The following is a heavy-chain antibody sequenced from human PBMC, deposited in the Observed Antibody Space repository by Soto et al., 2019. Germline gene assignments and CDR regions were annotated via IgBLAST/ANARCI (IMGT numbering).Heavy chain of an antibody. CDR1: GGSISSSSYY. V-gene: IGHV4-39*07. J-gene: IGHJ5*02. D-gene: IGHD2-8*01. CDR3: ATRPTYGPS. Sequence: PSETLSLTCTVSGGSISSSSYYWGWVRQPPGKGLEWIGEIYYSGSTNYNPSLESRVTISIDKSKNQLSLKLTSVTAADTAVYYCATRPTYGPSWGQGTLVTVSS. CDR2: IYYSGST.